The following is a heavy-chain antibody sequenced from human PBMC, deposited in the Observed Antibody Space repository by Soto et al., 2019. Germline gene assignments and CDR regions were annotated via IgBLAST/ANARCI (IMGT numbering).Heavy chain of an antibody. CDR2: IGGSGGST. CDR1: GITFSNYA. Sequence: EVQLLESGGGLVQPGGSLRLSCVAPGITFSNYAMSWVRQAPGKGLEWVSTIGGSGGSTFNADSVKGRFTISRDNSKNTLYLQMNSLRAEDTAIYYCAKSSTNWYASYFDYWGQGNLVTVSS. CDR3: AKSSTNWYASYFDY. J-gene: IGHJ4*02. D-gene: IGHD6-13*01. V-gene: IGHV3-23*01.